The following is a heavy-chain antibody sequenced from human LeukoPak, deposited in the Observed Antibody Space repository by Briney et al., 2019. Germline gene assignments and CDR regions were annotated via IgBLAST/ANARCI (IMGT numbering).Heavy chain of an antibody. Sequence: SEPLSLTCAVYGGSFSGYYWSWLRQPPGKGLEWIGEINHSGSTNYNPSLKSRVTISVDTSNNQFSLKLSSVTAADTAVYYCARSRTPDTYYYYYMDVWGKGTTVTVSS. V-gene: IGHV4-34*01. CDR2: INHSGST. J-gene: IGHJ6*03. D-gene: IGHD1-14*01. CDR1: GGSFSGYY. CDR3: ARSRTPDTYYYYYMDV.